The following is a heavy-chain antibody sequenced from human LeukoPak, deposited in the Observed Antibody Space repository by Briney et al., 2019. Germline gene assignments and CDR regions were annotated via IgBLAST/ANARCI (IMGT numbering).Heavy chain of an antibody. CDR3: AKDGSSGWSYYFDY. D-gene: IGHD6-19*01. CDR2: ISTSGSSI. Sequence: GGSLRLSCAASGFTFSTYEINWVRQAPGKGLEWLSHISTSGSSIHYADSVKGRFTISRDNAKNSLYLQMNSLRVEDTAVYYCAKDGSSGWSYYFDYWGQGTLVTVSS. J-gene: IGHJ4*02. CDR1: GFTFSTYE. V-gene: IGHV3-48*03.